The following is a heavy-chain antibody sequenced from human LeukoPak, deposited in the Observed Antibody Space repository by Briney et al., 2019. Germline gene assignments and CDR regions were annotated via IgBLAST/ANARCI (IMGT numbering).Heavy chain of an antibody. CDR2: ISSSSSYI. V-gene: IGHV3-21*01. J-gene: IGHJ6*02. D-gene: IGHD3-22*01. CDR1: GFTFSSYS. CDR3: ARTTRIGLDYYYGMDV. Sequence: GGSLRLSCAASGFTFSSYSMYWVRQAPGKGLEWVSSISSSSSYIHYADSVKGRFTISRDNAKSSLYLQMNSLGAEDTAVYYCARTTRIGLDYYYGMDVWGQGTTVTVSS.